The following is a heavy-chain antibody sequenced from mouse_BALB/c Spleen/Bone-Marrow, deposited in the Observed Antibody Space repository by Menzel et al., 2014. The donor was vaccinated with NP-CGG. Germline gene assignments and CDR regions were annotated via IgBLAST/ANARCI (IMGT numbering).Heavy chain of an antibody. CDR1: GYTFTEYT. D-gene: IGHD3-2*01. Sequence: VQLQQSRPELVKPGTSVKISCKTSGYTFTEYTIHWVKQSHGKSLEWIGGINPNNGVTAYNQRFRGKATLTVDKSSSTAYMELRSLTSEDSAVYYCARRQLGPAWFAYWGQGTLVTVS. CDR3: ARRQLGPAWFAY. V-gene: IGHV1-18*01. J-gene: IGHJ3*01. CDR2: INPNNGVT.